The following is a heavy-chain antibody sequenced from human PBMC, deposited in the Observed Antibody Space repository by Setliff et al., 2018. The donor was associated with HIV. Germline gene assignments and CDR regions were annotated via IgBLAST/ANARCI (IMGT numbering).Heavy chain of an antibody. V-gene: IGHV4-39*01. CDR2: IYYSGST. J-gene: IGHJ4*02. CDR1: GGSIKSSSDY. Sequence: PSETLSLTCTVSGGSIKSSSDYWGWIRQPPGKGLEWIGTIYYSGSTYYNPSLKSRVTISVDTSKNQFSLKLSSVTAADTAVYYCARRPPLTTGREYYFDFWGQGTLVTVSS. D-gene: IGHD1-1*01. CDR3: ARRPPLTTGREYYFDF.